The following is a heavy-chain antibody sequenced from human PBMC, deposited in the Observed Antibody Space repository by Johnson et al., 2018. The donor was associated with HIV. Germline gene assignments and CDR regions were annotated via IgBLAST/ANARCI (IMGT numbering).Heavy chain of an antibody. CDR2: ISGRGGST. CDR1: GFSFSSYC. V-gene: IGHV3-NL1*01. D-gene: IGHD1-26*01. J-gene: IGHJ3*02. CDR3: AKYRIVGPTRGSAFDI. Sequence: QVQLVESGGGVVQPGRALRLSCAASGFSFSSYCMHWVRQAPGKGLAWVSAISGRGGSTYYADSVKGRFTLSRDNSKNTLYLQMNSLRAEDTAIYYCAKYRIVGPTRGSAFDIWGQGTMVTVSS.